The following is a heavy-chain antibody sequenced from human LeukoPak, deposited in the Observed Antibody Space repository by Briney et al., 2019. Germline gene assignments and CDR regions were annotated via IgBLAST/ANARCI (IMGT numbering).Heavy chain of an antibody. V-gene: IGHV5-51*01. CDR1: GYSFTTYW. CDR2: FYPDDSDT. Sequence: GESLKISRETSGYSFTTYWIGWVRQMPGTGLEWVGAFYPDDSDTRHSPSFQGQVAISADKSVRTAYLQWSSLKASDTAMYYGARHHGASGSINWFDPWGQGTLVTVSS. J-gene: IGHJ5*02. D-gene: IGHD3-10*01. CDR3: ARHHGASGSINWFDP.